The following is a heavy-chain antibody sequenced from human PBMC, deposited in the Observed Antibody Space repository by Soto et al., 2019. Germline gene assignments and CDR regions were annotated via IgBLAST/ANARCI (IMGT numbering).Heavy chain of an antibody. CDR2: IYYSGST. J-gene: IGHJ5*02. V-gene: IGHV4-30-4*01. CDR3: ARERPDGARLDP. D-gene: IGHD6-6*01. CDR1: GGSISSGDYY. Sequence: QVQLQESGPGLVKPSQTLSLTCTVSGGSISSGDYYWSWIRPPPGKGLEWMGYIYYSGSTYYNPSLKSRVTISVDTSKNQFSLKLSSVTAADTAVYYCARERPDGARLDPWGQGTLVTVSS.